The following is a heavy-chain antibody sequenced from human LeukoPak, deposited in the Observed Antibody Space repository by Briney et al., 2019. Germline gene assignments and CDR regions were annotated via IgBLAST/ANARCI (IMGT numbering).Heavy chain of an antibody. V-gene: IGHV1-46*01. CDR2: INPSASST. CDR1: GGTFSSYA. Sequence: ASVKVSCKASGGTFSSYAISWVRQAPGQGLEWMGIINPSASSTIYAQKFQGRVTMTRDTSTSTVYMELSSLRFEDTAVYYCARDLGTYGSGRLPDYWGQGTLVTVSS. J-gene: IGHJ4*02. CDR3: ARDLGTYGSGRLPDY. D-gene: IGHD3-10*01.